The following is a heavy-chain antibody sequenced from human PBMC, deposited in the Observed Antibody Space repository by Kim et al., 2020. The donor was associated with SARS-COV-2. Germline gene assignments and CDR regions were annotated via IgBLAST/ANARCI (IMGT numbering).Heavy chain of an antibody. CDR1: GFTFSNAW. CDR2: IKSKTDGGTT. CDR3: TTDMAGRYYGSGRYISLYGMDV. D-gene: IGHD3-10*01. J-gene: IGHJ6*02. Sequence: GGSLRLSCAASGFTFSNAWMSWVRQAPGKGLEWVGRIKSKTDGGTTDYAAPVKGRFTISRDDSKNTLYLQMNSLKTEDTAVYYCTTDMAGRYYGSGRYISLYGMDVWGQGTTVTVSS. V-gene: IGHV3-15*01.